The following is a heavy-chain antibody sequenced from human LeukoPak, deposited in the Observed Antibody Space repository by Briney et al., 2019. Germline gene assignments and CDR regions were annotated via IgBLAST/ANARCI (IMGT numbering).Heavy chain of an antibody. CDR1: GGSISSGGYY. CDR2: IYHSGST. Sequence: SQTLSLTCTVSGGSISSGGYYWSWIRQPPGKGLEWIGYIYHSGSTYYNPSLKSRVTISVDRSKNQFSLKLSSVTAADTAVYYCARGGTLYSSTWWGQGTLVTVSS. J-gene: IGHJ4*02. D-gene: IGHD6-13*01. V-gene: IGHV4-30-2*01. CDR3: ARGGTLYSSTW.